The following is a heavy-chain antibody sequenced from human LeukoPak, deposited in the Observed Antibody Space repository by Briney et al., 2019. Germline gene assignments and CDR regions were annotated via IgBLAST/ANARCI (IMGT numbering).Heavy chain of an antibody. J-gene: IGHJ4*02. D-gene: IGHD3-22*01. Sequence: PGGSLRLSCVASGFTFSSRDWMTWVRQAPGKGLEWVANIKQDGSEKNYVDSVKGRFTISRDNSKNTLYLQMNSLRAEDTAVYYCAKAARVTPYYYDSSGYYDYWGQGTLVTVSS. CDR3: AKAARVTPYYYDSSGYYDY. CDR1: GFTFSSRDW. CDR2: IKQDGSEK. V-gene: IGHV3-7*03.